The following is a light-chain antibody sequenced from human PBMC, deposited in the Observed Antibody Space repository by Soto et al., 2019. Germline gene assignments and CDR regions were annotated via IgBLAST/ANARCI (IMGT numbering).Light chain of an antibody. Sequence: EIVLTQSPATLSLSPGERATLSCRASQSVSSYLGWYQQKPGQAPRLLMYDASHRATGIPARFSGSGSGTDFTLTISSLEPEDCAVSYCQQRSNWPLTFGGGTKVEIK. CDR1: QSVSSY. CDR3: QQRSNWPLT. V-gene: IGKV3-11*01. J-gene: IGKJ4*01. CDR2: DAS.